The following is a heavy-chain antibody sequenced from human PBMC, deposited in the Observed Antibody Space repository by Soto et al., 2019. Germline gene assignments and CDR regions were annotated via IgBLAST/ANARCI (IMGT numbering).Heavy chain of an antibody. CDR2: IIPILGIA. CDR3: AREGQPVPQFDY. D-gene: IGHD6-13*01. J-gene: IGHJ4*02. Sequence: QVQLVQSGAEVKKPGASVKGSCKASGGTFSSYTISWVRQAPGQGLEWMGRIIPILGIANYAQKFQGRVTKTADKSTSTAYVELSSLRSEDTAVYYCAREGQPVPQFDYWGQGTLLTVSS. V-gene: IGHV1-69*08. CDR1: GGTFSSYT.